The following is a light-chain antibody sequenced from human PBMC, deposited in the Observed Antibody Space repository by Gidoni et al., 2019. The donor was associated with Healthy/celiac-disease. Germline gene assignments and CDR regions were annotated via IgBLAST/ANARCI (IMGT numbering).Light chain of an antibody. V-gene: IGKV3-11*01. CDR1: QSVSSY. CDR3: QQRSNWPPT. CDR2: DAS. Sequence: EIVLTQSPATLSLSPGERATLSCRASQSVSSYLAWYQQKPGKAPRLLIYDASNRATGIPARFSGSGSGTDFTLTISSLEPEDFAVYYCQQRSNWPPTFXPXTKVDIK. J-gene: IGKJ3*01.